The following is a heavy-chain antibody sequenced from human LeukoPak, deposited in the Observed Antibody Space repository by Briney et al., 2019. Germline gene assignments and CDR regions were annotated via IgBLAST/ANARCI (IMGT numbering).Heavy chain of an antibody. J-gene: IGHJ5*02. CDR1: GDSVSSNSAA. V-gene: IGHV6-1*01. Sequence: SQTLSLTCAISGDSVSSNSAAWNWIRQSPSRGLEWLGRTYYRSKWYNDYAVSVKSRITINPDTSKNQFSLQLNSVTPEDTAVYYCARAPITGTTVGTKWFDPWGQGTLVTVSS. CDR3: ARAPITGTTVGTKWFDP. D-gene: IGHD1-7*01. CDR2: TYYRSKWYN.